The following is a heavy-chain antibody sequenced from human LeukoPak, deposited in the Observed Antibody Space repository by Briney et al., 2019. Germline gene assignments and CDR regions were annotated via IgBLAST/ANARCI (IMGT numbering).Heavy chain of an antibody. CDR1: GGSISSGSYY. CDR2: IYTSGST. Sequence: SETLSLTCAVSGGSISSGSYYWSWIRQPAGKGLEWIGRIYTSGSTNYNPSLKSRVTISVDTSKNQFSLKLSSVTAADTAVYYCARDTPGGFDPWGQGTLVTVSS. J-gene: IGHJ5*02. CDR3: ARDTPGGFDP. D-gene: IGHD4-17*01. V-gene: IGHV4-61*02.